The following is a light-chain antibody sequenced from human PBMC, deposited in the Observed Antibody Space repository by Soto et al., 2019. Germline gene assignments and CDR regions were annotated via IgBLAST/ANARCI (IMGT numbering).Light chain of an antibody. CDR3: QAWDSSTVV. CDR2: QDT. J-gene: IGLJ2*01. CDR1: KLGDKY. Sequence: SYELTQPPSVSLSPGQAASITCSGDKLGDKYAFWYQQKSGQSPVLVIYQDTKRPSGIPERFSGSNSGNTATLTISGIQAMDEADYYCQAWDSSTVVFGGGTKVTVL. V-gene: IGLV3-1*01.